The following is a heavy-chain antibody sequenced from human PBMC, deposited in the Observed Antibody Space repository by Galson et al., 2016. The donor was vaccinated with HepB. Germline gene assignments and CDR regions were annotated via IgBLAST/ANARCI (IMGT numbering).Heavy chain of an antibody. CDR3: VRSIDS. V-gene: IGHV3-7*01. CDR2: ISPDGNDK. J-gene: IGHJ4*02. Sequence: LRLSCAASGFTFSTYYMIWVRQAPGKGPECVAIISPDGNDKFYADSVRGRFTVSRDNAKNSLYLQMNSLRAEDTAVYYSVRSIDSWGQGTLVTVSS. CDR1: GFTFSTYY.